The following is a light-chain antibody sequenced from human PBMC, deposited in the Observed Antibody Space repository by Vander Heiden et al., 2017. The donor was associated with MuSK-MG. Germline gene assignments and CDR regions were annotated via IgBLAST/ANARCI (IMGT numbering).Light chain of an antibody. V-gene: IGKV3-15*01. CDR1: LSVSSS. CDR3: RHYNDWQWA. J-gene: IGKJ1*01. CDR2: GAS. Sequence: EIVMTQSPGTLSVSPGERATLYCRASLSVSSSLAWYQQKPGQAPRLLIYGASSRATGIPARFSGSGSGTEFTLTISSLQSEDFAVYYCRHYNDWQWAFGQGTKVEIK.